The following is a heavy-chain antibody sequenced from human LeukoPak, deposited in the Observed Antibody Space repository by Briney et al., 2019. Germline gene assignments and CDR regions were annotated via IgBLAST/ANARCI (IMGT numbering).Heavy chain of an antibody. D-gene: IGHD3-3*01. CDR3: VSRFADY. V-gene: IGHV3-74*01. J-gene: IGHJ4*02. CDR1: GFIFSNYW. CDR2: INTDGTTT. Sequence: GGSLRLSCATSGFIFSNYWMHWVRQTPGKGLVWVSRINTDGTTTSYADSVKGRLTISRDNAKNTLYLQMNSLRAEDTAVYYCVSRFADYWGQGTLVTVSS.